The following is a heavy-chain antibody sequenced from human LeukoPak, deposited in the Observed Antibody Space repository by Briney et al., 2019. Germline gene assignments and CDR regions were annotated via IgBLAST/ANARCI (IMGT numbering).Heavy chain of an antibody. CDR2: FDPEDGET. V-gene: IGHV1-24*01. J-gene: IGHJ4*02. CDR1: GYTLTELS. D-gene: IGHD3-10*01. CDR3: ATKLLWFGELISEAPTDY. Sequence: ASVKVSCKVSGYTLTELSMHWVRQAPGKGLEWMGGFDPEDGETIYAQKFQGRVTMTEDTSTDTAYMELSSLRSEDTAVYYCATKLLWFGELISEAPTDYWGQGTLVTVS.